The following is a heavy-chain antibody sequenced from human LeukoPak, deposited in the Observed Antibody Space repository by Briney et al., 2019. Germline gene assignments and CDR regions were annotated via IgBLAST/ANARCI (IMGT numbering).Heavy chain of an antibody. CDR2: IYYSGST. J-gene: IGHJ5*02. Sequence: SETLSLTCTVSGGSISRYYWSWIRQPPGKGLEWIGYIYYSGSTDYNPSLKSRVTISIDTSKNQFSLKLSSVTAADTAVYYCARSEAPMVRGVIMVNWVDPWGQGTLVTVSS. CDR3: ARSEAPMVRGVIMVNWVDP. D-gene: IGHD3-10*01. V-gene: IGHV4-59*01. CDR1: GGSISRYY.